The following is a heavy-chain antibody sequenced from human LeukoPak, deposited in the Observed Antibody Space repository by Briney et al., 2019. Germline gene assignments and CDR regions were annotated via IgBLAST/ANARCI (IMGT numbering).Heavy chain of an antibody. V-gene: IGHV1-46*01. J-gene: IGHJ6*04. Sequence: ASVKVSCKASGYTFTSYYMHWVRQASGQGLEWMGIINPSGGSTSYAQKFQGRVTMTRDTSTSTVYMELSSLRSEDTAVYYCARDKELVVVPAAILDGMDVWGKGTTVTVSS. CDR2: INPSGGST. CDR1: GYTFTSYY. CDR3: ARDKELVVVPAAILDGMDV. D-gene: IGHD2-2*01.